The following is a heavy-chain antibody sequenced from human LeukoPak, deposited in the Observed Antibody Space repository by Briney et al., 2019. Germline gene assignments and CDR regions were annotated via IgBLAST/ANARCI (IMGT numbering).Heavy chain of an antibody. Sequence: PSETLSLTCIVSGGSISRGSYYWNLIRQPAGKGLEWMGRIYNSGSTNYNPSLKSRVTISTDMSKNQFSLNLSSVTAADTAVYYCARDPYSSSWYSIFGYFQHWGQGTLVTVSS. J-gene: IGHJ1*01. CDR2: IYNSGST. CDR1: GGSISRGSYY. V-gene: IGHV4-61*02. CDR3: ARDPYSSSWYSIFGYFQH. D-gene: IGHD6-13*01.